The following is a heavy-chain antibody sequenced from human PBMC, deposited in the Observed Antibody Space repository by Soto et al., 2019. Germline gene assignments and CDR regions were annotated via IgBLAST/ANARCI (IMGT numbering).Heavy chain of an antibody. CDR1: GFIFSNYA. V-gene: IGHV3-23*01. J-gene: IGHJ3*01. Sequence: EVQLLESGGGLVQPGGSLRLSCAASGFIFSNYAINWVRLAPGKGLEWVSGISGGGGSTYYADSVKGRFTIFRDTSKNTVFLQMNSLRADDTAVYYCAKGFIVVVTVLRPDDAFDVWGQGTMVTVSS. D-gene: IGHD2-21*02. CDR2: ISGGGGST. CDR3: AKGFIVVVTVLRPDDAFDV.